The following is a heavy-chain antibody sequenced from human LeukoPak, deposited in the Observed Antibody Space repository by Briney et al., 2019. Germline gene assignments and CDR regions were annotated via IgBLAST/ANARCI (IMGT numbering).Heavy chain of an antibody. J-gene: IGHJ4*02. Sequence: ASVKVSCKASGYTFTSYGISWVRQAPGQGLEWMGWISAYNGNTNYAQKLQGRVTMTTDTSTSTAYMELRSLRSEDTAVYYCARGARFDGSGSYFDYWGQGTLVTVSS. CDR2: ISAYNGNT. D-gene: IGHD3-10*01. CDR3: ARGARFDGSGSYFDY. CDR1: GYTFTSYG. V-gene: IGHV1-18*01.